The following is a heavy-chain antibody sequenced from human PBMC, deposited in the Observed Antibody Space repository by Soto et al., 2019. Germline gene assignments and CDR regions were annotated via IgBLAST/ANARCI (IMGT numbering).Heavy chain of an antibody. CDR3: DLRRTATGRWFDT. Sequence: PSETLSLTCAVSGGSISSGGYSWSWIRQPPGKGLEWIGYIYHSGSTYYNPSLKSRVTISVDRSKNQFSLKLSSVTAADKAVYYCDLRRTATGRWFDTWGQGTLVTVSS. V-gene: IGHV4-30-2*01. CDR2: IYHSGST. CDR1: GGSISSGGYS. D-gene: IGHD1-1*01. J-gene: IGHJ5*02.